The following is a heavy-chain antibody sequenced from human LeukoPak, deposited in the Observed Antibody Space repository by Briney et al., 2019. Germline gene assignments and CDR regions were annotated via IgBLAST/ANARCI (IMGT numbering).Heavy chain of an antibody. CDR1: GFTFSSYA. J-gene: IGHJ5*02. Sequence: PGGSLRLSCAASGFTFSSYAMSWVRQAPGKGPEWVSAISGSGGSTYYADSVKGRFTISRDNSKNTLYLQMNSLRAEDTAVYYCAKDKSAYNWNDNWFDPWGQGTLVTVSS. CDR3: AKDKSAYNWNDNWFDP. V-gene: IGHV3-23*01. CDR2: ISGSGGST. D-gene: IGHD1-1*01.